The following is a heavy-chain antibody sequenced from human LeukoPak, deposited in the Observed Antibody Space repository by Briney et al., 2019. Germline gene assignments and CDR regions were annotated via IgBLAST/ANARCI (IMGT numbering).Heavy chain of an antibody. J-gene: IGHJ4*02. CDR3: ASQSTSGSYSG. Sequence: SETLSLTCTVSGGSISSSSYYWGWIRQPPGKGLEWIGSTYYSGSTYYNPSLKSRVTISEDTSKNQFSLKLTSVTAADTAVYYCASQSTSGSYSGWGQGILVTVSS. V-gene: IGHV4-39*07. CDR2: TYYSGST. CDR1: GGSISSSSYY. D-gene: IGHD1-26*01.